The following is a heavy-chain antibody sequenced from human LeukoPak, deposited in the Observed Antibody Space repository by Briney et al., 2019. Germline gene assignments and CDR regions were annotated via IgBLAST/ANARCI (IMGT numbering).Heavy chain of an antibody. Sequence: ASVKVSCKTSGYSFTAYYIQWVRQAPGQGLEWMGWINPNSGGTNSAQKFQGRVTLTRDTSISTAYMELTRLNSDDTAIYYCARGEATMVRGVIIISPVKGFDYWGQGTLVTVSS. CDR3: ARGEATMVRGVIIISPVKGFDY. CDR1: GYSFTAYY. D-gene: IGHD3-10*01. J-gene: IGHJ4*02. V-gene: IGHV1-2*02. CDR2: INPNSGGT.